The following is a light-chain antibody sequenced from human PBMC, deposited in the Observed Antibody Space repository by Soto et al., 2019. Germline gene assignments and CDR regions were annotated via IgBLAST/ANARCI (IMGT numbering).Light chain of an antibody. CDR3: QQRHMWPIT. CDR2: DAS. V-gene: IGKV3-11*01. Sequence: EIVLTQSPTTLSLSPGERATLSCRASQSVNDFLAWYQQRPGQAPRLLIYDASKRATGIPARFSGSGFGTDFTLTISSLEPEDSAVYYCQQRHMWPITFGQGTRLEIK. CDR1: QSVNDF. J-gene: IGKJ5*01.